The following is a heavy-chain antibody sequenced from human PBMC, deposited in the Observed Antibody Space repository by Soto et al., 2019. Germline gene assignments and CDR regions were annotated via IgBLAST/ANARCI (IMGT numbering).Heavy chain of an antibody. V-gene: IGHV4-59*01. D-gene: IGHD3-22*01. CDR2: IYYSGST. Sequence: SETLSLTCTVSGGSISIYYWSWIRQRPGKGLEWIGYIYYSGSTNYNPSLKSRVTISVDTSKNQFSLKLSSVTAADTAVYYCARGLRDYDGLYYFDYWGQGTLVTVSS. CDR3: ARGLRDYDGLYYFDY. J-gene: IGHJ4*02. CDR1: GGSISIYY.